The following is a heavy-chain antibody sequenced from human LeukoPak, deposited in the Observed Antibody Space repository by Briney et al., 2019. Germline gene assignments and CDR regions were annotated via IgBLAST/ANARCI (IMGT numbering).Heavy chain of an antibody. Sequence: GGSLRLSCAASGFTFSSYAMHWVRQAPGKGLEWVAVISYDGSNKYYADSVKGRFTISRDNSKNTLYLQMNSLRAEDTAVYYCARREFDYWGQGTLVTVSS. CDR2: ISYDGSNK. CDR1: GFTFSSYA. J-gene: IGHJ4*02. D-gene: IGHD5-24*01. CDR3: ARREFDY. V-gene: IGHV3-30*04.